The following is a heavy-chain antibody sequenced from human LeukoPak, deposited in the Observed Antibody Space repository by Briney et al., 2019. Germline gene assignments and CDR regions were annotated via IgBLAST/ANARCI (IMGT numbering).Heavy chain of an antibody. CDR3: ARGVDTAMGQNYYYYYMDV. V-gene: IGHV4-34*01. J-gene: IGHJ6*03. CDR2: INHSGST. CDR1: GGSFSGYY. Sequence: ASETLSLTCAVYGGSFSGYYWSWIRQPPGKGLEWIGEINHSGSTNYNPSLKSRVTISVDTSKNQFSLKLSSVTAADTAVYYCARGVDTAMGQNYYYYYMDVWGKGTTVTVSS. D-gene: IGHD5-18*01.